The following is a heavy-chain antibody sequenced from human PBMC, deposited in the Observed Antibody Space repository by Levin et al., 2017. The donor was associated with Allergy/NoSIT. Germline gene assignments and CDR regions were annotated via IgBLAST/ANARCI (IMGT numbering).Heavy chain of an antibody. D-gene: IGHD3-10*01. V-gene: IGHV3-11*05. CDR3: VRDKVGAFGSGGYYFDL. Sequence: GGSLRLSCAASGVTVKDNYMSWLRQAPGKGLEWLSYIDGSGTFTDYADSVKGRFTISRDNAKKSLYLQMRDLRTEDPAMYFCVRDKVGAFGSGGYYFDLWGQGIQVTVSS. J-gene: IGHJ4*02. CDR2: IDGSGTFT. CDR1: GVTVKDNY.